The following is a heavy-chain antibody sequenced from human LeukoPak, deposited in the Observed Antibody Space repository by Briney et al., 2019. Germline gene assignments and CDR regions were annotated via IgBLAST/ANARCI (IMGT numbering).Heavy chain of an antibody. CDR2: IYPGDSDT. J-gene: IGHJ3*02. V-gene: IGHV5-51*01. CDR3: ARQASNSGDHPPDTIDAFDI. D-gene: IGHD3-10*01. CDR1: GYSFTTYW. Sequence: GESLKISCKGSGYSFTTYWIAWVRQMPGKGLEWMGIIYPGDSDTRYSPSFQGQVTISADKSIRPAYLQWSSRKASDPAMYYCARQASNSGDHPPDTIDAFDIWGQGTMVTVSS.